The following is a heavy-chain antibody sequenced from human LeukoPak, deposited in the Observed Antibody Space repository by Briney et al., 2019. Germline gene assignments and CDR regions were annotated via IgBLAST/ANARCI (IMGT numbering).Heavy chain of an antibody. V-gene: IGHV4-59*08. D-gene: IGHD3-10*01. Sequence: SETLSLTCTVSGGSISSYYWSWIRQPPGKGLEWIGYIYYSGSTNYNPSLKNRVTISVDTSKNQFSLKLSSVTAADTAVYYCAKTGDYYGSGSYRNWFDPWGQGTLVTVSS. CDR2: IYYSGST. CDR3: AKTGDYYGSGSYRNWFDP. CDR1: GGSISSYY. J-gene: IGHJ5*02.